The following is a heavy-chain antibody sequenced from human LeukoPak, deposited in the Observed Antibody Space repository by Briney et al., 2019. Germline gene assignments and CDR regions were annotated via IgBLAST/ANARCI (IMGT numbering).Heavy chain of an antibody. CDR3: ARGGSGYDYTWFDP. CDR2: IYYSGST. Sequence: PSETLSLTCTVSGGSISSYYWTWIRQPPGKGLEWIGYIYYSGSTNYNPSLKSRVTISVDTSKNQFSLKLSSVTAADTAVYYCARGGSGYDYTWFDPWGQGTLVTVSS. J-gene: IGHJ5*02. V-gene: IGHV4-59*01. CDR1: GGSISSYY. D-gene: IGHD5-12*01.